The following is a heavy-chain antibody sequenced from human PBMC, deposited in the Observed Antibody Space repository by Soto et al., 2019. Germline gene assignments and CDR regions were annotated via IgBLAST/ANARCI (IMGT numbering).Heavy chain of an antibody. CDR2: TRNKANSYTT. Sequence: LRLSFAASGFTFSDHYMDWVRQAPGKGLEWVGRTRNKANSYTTEYAASVKGRFTISRDDSKNSLYLQMNSLKTEDTAVYYCLSSRFYGMDVWGQGKRVT. D-gene: IGHD6-6*01. CDR3: LSSRFYGMDV. J-gene: IGHJ6*02. V-gene: IGHV3-72*01. CDR1: GFTFSDHY.